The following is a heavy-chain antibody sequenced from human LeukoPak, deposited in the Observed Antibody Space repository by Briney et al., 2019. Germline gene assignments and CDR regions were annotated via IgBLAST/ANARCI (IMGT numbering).Heavy chain of an antibody. J-gene: IGHJ4*01. CDR2: IFDGVTT. V-gene: IGHV4-39*07. CDR3: ARQLPTAAADTRGYFDY. Sequence: KPSETLSLTCSVSGGSISNGDYYWGWIRQAPGRGLEWIGSIFDGVTTHYNPSLKNRATISVDTSKNQFSLKLTSVTAADATMYYCARQLPTAAADTRGYFDYWGQGTVVTVSS. CDR1: GGSISNGDYY. D-gene: IGHD6-25*01.